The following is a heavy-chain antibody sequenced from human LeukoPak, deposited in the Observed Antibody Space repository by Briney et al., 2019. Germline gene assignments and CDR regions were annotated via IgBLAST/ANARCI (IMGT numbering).Heavy chain of an antibody. CDR3: ARDNDYGDYAGWFDP. J-gene: IGHJ5*02. CDR2: IYSGGST. D-gene: IGHD4-17*01. Sequence: GGSLRLSCAASGFTFSSYAMSWVRQAPGKGLEWVSVIYSGGSTYYADSVKGRFTISRDNSKNTLYLQMNSLRAEDTAVYYCARDNDYGDYAGWFDPWGQGTLVTVSS. CDR1: GFTFSSYA. V-gene: IGHV3-66*01.